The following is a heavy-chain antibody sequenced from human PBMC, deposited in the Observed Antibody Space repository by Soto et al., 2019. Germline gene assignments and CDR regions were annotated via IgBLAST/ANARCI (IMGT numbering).Heavy chain of an antibody. D-gene: IGHD3-3*01. J-gene: IGHJ6*02. CDR3: ARVKINTIFGVVITDGSYGMDV. V-gene: IGHV3-74*01. Sequence: GGSLRLSCAASGFTFSSYWMHWVRQAPGKGLVWVSRINSDGSSTSYADSVKGRFTISRDNAKNTLYLQMNSLRAEDTAVYYCARVKINTIFGVVITDGSYGMDVWGQGTTVTVSS. CDR2: INSDGSST. CDR1: GFTFSSYW.